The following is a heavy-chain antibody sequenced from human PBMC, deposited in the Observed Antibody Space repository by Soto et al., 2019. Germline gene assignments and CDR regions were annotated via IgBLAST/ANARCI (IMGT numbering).Heavy chain of an antibody. J-gene: IGHJ6*02. CDR1: GFTFTSSA. CDR2: IVVGSGNT. CDR3: AADSLIHRRGYYGMDV. V-gene: IGHV1-58*01. D-gene: IGHD2-21*01. Sequence: ASVEVSCKASGFTFTSSAVQWVRQARGQRLEWIGWIVVGSGNTNYAQKFQERVTITRDMSTSTAYMELSSLRSEDTAVYYCAADSLIHRRGYYGMDVWGQGTTVTRLL.